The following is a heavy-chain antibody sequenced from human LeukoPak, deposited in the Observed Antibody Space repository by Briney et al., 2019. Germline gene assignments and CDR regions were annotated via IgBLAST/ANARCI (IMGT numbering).Heavy chain of an antibody. J-gene: IGHJ4*02. CDR1: GFTFDDYA. V-gene: IGHV3-9*01. D-gene: IGHD5-12*01. CDR3: ARDKSGYAIFDY. Sequence: PGGSLRLSCAASGFTFDDYAMHWVRQAPGKGLEWVSGISWNSGSIGYADSVKGRFTISRDNAKNSLYLQMNSLRAEGTALYYCARDKSGYAIFDYWGQGTLVTVSS. CDR2: ISWNSGSI.